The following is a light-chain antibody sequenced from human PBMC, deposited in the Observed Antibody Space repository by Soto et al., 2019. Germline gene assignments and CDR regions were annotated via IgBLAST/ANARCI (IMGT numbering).Light chain of an antibody. V-gene: IGKV4-1*01. CDR3: QQYYNTPWT. CDR1: QSVLYSSNNKNY. J-gene: IGKJ1*01. CDR2: WAS. Sequence: DIVMTQSPDSLAVSLGERATINCKSSQSVLYSSNNKNYLAWYQQKPGQPPKLLIYWASTRESGVPDRFSGSGSGTDFPLNISSLQAEDVAVYYCQQYYNTPWTFGQGTKVEIK.